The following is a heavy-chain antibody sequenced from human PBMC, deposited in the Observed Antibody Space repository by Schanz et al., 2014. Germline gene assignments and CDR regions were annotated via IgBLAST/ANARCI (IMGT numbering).Heavy chain of an antibody. CDR1: GFTFSDHW. D-gene: IGHD5-12*01. CDR2: IKGDSSEK. Sequence: ESWGALVQPGGSLRLSCSASGFTFSDHWMRWVRQPPGKGLEWVANIKGDSSEKNYVDSVKGRFTLSRDNAKKTMDLQMNSLRVEDTAVYYCARDPNSVNEIDYWGQGTLVTVSS. J-gene: IGHJ4*02. V-gene: IGHV3-7*03. CDR3: ARDPNSVNEIDY.